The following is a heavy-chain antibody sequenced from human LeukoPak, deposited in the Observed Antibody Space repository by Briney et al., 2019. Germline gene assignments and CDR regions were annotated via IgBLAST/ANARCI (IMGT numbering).Heavy chain of an antibody. CDR1: GYSFTSYW. J-gene: IGHJ3*02. Sequence: GESLKISFQGSGYSFTSYWIGWVRPMPGKGLEWMGIIYPGDSDTRYSPSFQGQVTISADKSISTAYPQWSSLKASDTAMYYCARPLLSVLGAFDIWGQGTMVTVSS. CDR3: ARPLLSVLGAFDI. V-gene: IGHV5-51*01. CDR2: IYPGDSDT. D-gene: IGHD1-26*01.